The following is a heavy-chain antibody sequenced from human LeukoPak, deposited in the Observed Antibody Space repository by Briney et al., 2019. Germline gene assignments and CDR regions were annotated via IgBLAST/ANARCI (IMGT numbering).Heavy chain of an antibody. Sequence: SETLSLTCAVYGLSFSGYYWSWIRQPPGKGLEWIGEINHSGSTNYNPSLKSRVTISVDTSKNQFSLKLSSVTAADTAVYYCARAPLRWQRWFDPWGQGTLVTVSS. CDR3: ARAPLRWQRWFDP. CDR2: INHSGST. J-gene: IGHJ5*02. V-gene: IGHV4-34*01. D-gene: IGHD4-23*01. CDR1: GLSFSGYY.